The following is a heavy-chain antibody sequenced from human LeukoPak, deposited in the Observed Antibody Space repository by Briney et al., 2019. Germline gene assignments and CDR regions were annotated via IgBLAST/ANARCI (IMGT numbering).Heavy chain of an antibody. V-gene: IGHV4-4*07. Sequence: PSETLSLTCTVSGGSISSYYWSWIRQSAGKGLEWIGRIYNSGSTNYNPSLKSRVTMSVDTSKNQFSLKLSSVTAADTAVYCCARDGQAATGYYFDYWGQGTLVTVSS. D-gene: IGHD6-13*01. CDR2: IYNSGST. CDR1: GGSISSYY. J-gene: IGHJ4*02. CDR3: ARDGQAATGYYFDY.